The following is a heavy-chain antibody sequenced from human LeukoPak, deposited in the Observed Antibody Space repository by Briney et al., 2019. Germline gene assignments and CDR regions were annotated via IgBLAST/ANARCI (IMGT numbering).Heavy chain of an antibody. V-gene: IGHV4-30-2*01. CDR2: IYHSGST. J-gene: IGHJ4*02. CDR1: GGSISSGGYY. Sequence: SETLSLTCTVSGGSISSGGYYWSWIRQPPGKGLEWIGYIYHSGSTYYNPSLKSRVTTSVDRSKNQFSLKLSSVTAADTAVYYCARDGSYGDYRIFDYWGQGTLVTVSS. CDR3: ARDGSYGDYRIFDY. D-gene: IGHD4-17*01.